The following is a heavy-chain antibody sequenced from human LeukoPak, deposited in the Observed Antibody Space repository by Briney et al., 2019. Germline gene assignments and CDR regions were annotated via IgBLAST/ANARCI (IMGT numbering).Heavy chain of an antibody. J-gene: IGHJ4*02. Sequence: GGSVRLSCAASGFTFSSYWVSWVRQTPGKGLEWVANIKQDGSKKNYVDSVKGRFTISRDNAKNSLYLQMNSLRAEDTAVYYCATPLDYYDSSGYHQGGDWGQGTLVTVSS. CDR2: IKQDGSKK. V-gene: IGHV3-7*03. CDR1: GFTFSSYW. CDR3: ATPLDYYDSSGYHQGGD. D-gene: IGHD3-22*01.